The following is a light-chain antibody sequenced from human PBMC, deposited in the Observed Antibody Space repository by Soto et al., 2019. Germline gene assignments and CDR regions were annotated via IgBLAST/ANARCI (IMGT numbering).Light chain of an antibody. J-gene: IGLJ1*01. CDR1: SSDIGTYNY. CDR3: NSYTSSSTLYV. CDR2: EVS. V-gene: IGLV2-14*01. Sequence: QSALTQPASVSGSPGQSITISCTGTSSDIGTYNYVSWYQQHPGKVPKLMLYEVSNRPSGVSNRFFGSKSGNTASLTISGLQAEDEADYFCNSYTSSSTLYVFGTGTKLTVL.